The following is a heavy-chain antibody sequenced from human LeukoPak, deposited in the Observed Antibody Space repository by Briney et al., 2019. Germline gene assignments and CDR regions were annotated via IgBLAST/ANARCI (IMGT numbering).Heavy chain of an antibody. CDR1: GVSVSNFY. D-gene: IGHD2-2*01. CDR2: IYTSGST. Sequence: SETLSLTRTVSGVSVSNFYWSWIRQPAGKGLEWIGRIYTSGSTNYNPSLKSRVTMSVDTSKNQFSLRLSSMTAADTAVFYCARHLSGYCSSTSCPFDYWGQGTLVTVSS. J-gene: IGHJ4*02. CDR3: ARHLSGYCSSTSCPFDY. V-gene: IGHV4-4*07.